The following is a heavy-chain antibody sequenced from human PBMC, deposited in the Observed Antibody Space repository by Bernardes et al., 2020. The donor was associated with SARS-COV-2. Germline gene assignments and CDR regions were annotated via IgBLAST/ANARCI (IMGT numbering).Heavy chain of an antibody. V-gene: IGHV5-51*01. CDR2: IYPGDSDT. CDR3: ARPEWGYYGSGSYAPVGMDG. J-gene: IGHJ6*02. D-gene: IGHD3-10*01. Sequence: GESLKISCKGSGYSFTSYWIGWVRQMPGKGLEWMGIIYPGDSDTGYSPSFQGQVTISADKSISTAYLQWSSLKASDTAMYYCARPEWGYYGSGSYAPVGMDGWGQGTTVTVSS. CDR1: GYSFTSYW.